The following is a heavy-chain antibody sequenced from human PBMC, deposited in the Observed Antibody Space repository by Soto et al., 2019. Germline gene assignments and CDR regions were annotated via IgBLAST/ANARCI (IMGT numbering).Heavy chain of an antibody. CDR3: VRATAARQRKYSYHYCLHI. J-gene: IGHJ6*03. D-gene: IGHD6-6*01. CDR2: ISANSGNT. CDR1: GYTFASYG. Sequence: APVKVSCKASGYTFASYGLSWVRQAPGQGLEWMGWISANSGNTNYAQKLQGRVTMTTDTSTSTVYVELRSLRSDDTAVYFCVRATAARQRKYSYHYCLHIWGKGTTVTVSS. V-gene: IGHV1-18*01.